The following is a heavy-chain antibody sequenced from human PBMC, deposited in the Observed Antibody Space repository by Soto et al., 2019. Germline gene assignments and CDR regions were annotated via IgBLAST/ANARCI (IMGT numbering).Heavy chain of an antibody. Sequence: GGSLRLSCAASGFTFSSYSMNWVRQAPGKGLEWVSYISSSSSTIYYADSVKGRFTISRDNAKNSLYLQMNSLRDEDTAVYYCTRDASRDSSARGWFDPWGPGTLVTV. J-gene: IGHJ5*02. D-gene: IGHD6-13*01. CDR3: TRDASRDSSARGWFDP. CDR1: GFTFSSYS. CDR2: ISSSSSTI. V-gene: IGHV3-48*02.